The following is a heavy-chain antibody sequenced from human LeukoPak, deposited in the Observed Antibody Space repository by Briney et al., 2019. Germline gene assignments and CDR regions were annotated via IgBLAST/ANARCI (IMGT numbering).Heavy chain of an antibody. Sequence: SETLSLTCTVSGGSISSYYWSWLRQPAGKGLEWIGRIYTSGSTNYNPSLKSRVTMSVDTSKNQFSLKLSSVTAADTAVYYCARERPLQTYYYYGMDVWGQGTTVTVSS. J-gene: IGHJ6*02. CDR3: ARERPLQTYYYYGMDV. CDR1: GGSISSYY. CDR2: IYTSGST. D-gene: IGHD5-24*01. V-gene: IGHV4-4*07.